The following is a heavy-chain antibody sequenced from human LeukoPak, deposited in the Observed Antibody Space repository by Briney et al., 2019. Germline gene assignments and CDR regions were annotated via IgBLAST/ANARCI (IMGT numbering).Heavy chain of an antibody. V-gene: IGHV3-23*01. CDR1: GFTFSTSA. Sequence: PGGSLRLSCAASGFTFSTSAMTWVRQAPGKGLEWVSGIRGSGGSTYYADSVKGRFTISRDNSKNTLYLQMNSLRAEDTGVYYCAKPRSHYYYSAFDYWGQGTLVTVSS. J-gene: IGHJ4*02. CDR3: AKPRSHYYYSAFDY. D-gene: IGHD3-22*01. CDR2: IRGSGGST.